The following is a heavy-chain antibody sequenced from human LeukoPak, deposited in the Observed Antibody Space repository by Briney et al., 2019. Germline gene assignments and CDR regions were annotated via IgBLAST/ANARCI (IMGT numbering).Heavy chain of an antibody. Sequence: SGGSLRLSRAASGFTFSSYAMSWVRQAPGKGLEWVSAISGSGGSTYYADSVRGRFTISRDNAKNSLYLQMNSLRAEDTAVYYCARGRGYYYMDVWGKGTTVTVSS. D-gene: IGHD3-10*01. V-gene: IGHV3-23*01. CDR2: ISGSGGST. J-gene: IGHJ6*03. CDR3: ARGRGYYYMDV. CDR1: GFTFSSYA.